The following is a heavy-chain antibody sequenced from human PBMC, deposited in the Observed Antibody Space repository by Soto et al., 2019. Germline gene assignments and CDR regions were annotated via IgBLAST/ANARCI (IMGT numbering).Heavy chain of an antibody. CDR3: AKDHNGLYVGAFDF. CDR1: GFTLSTYG. J-gene: IGHJ3*01. V-gene: IGHV3-23*01. Sequence: PGGSLRLSCAASGFTLSTYGMTWVRQAPGKGPEWVASISGGGGTISYTESVKGRFSISRDHSKNTLYLQMNNLRAEDTAIYFCAKDHNGLYVGAFDFWGQGTMVTVSS. D-gene: IGHD3-16*01. CDR2: ISGGGGTI.